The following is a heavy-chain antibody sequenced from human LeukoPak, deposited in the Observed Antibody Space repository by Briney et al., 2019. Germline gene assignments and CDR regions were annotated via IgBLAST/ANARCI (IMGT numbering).Heavy chain of an antibody. CDR3: ARFSWGCSTASCYLTN. J-gene: IGHJ4*02. D-gene: IGHD2-2*01. Sequence: SETLSLTCTVGGGSLSGHYWGWIRQPPGKGLELVGHIYYTGTTFYNPSLNSRVAITLDTSRNQFSLRLTSVVAADTAVYYCARFSWGCSTASCYLTNWGQGALVTVSS. CDR1: GGSLSGHY. CDR2: IYYTGTT. V-gene: IGHV4-59*11.